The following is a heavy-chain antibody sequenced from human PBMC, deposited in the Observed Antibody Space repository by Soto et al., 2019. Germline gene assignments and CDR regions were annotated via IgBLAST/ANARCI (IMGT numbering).Heavy chain of an antibody. CDR2: SNTDGGSS. Sequence: EVQLVESGGDLVQPGGSLSLSCAASGFTFSGHWMHWVRQVPGKGLAWVSRSNTDGGSSAYADSVKGGFAISRDNAKNTLYLQMNGLRAEDTAVYYCAREAGYCSRTSCYRRAFDTWGQGTTVTVSS. CDR1: GFTFSGHW. J-gene: IGHJ3*02. V-gene: IGHV3-74*03. D-gene: IGHD2-2*01. CDR3: AREAGYCSRTSCYRRAFDT.